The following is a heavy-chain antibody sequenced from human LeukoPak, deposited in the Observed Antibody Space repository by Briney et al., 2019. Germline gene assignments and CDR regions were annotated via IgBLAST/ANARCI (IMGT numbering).Heavy chain of an antibody. CDR3: ARGFASGWYSRYDP. V-gene: IGHV4-61*01. D-gene: IGHD6-19*01. Sequence: SETLSLTCTVSGDPVSRDSYYWSWLRQPPGKELEWIGYVYHTGSTNYNPSLKSRVTISVDTSTNEFSLKMTSVTAADTAVYYCARGFASGWYSRYDPWGQGTLVTVS. J-gene: IGHJ5*02. CDR2: VYHTGST. CDR1: GDPVSRDSYY.